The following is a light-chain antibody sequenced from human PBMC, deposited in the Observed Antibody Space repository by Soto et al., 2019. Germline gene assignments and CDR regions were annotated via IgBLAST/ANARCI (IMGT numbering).Light chain of an antibody. Sequence: EIVLTQSPPTLSLSPYQTAYLSXTASQSVSSNLAWYQQKPGQAPRLLIYGASARATGIPARFSGSGSGTDFTLTISSLEPEDFAVYYCQQRSNWPPVITFGQGTRLEIK. CDR1: QSVSSN. J-gene: IGKJ5*01. CDR2: GAS. CDR3: QQRSNWPPVIT. V-gene: IGKV3-11*01.